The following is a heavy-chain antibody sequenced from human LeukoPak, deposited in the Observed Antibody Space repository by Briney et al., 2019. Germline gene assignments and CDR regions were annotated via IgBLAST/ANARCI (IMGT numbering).Heavy chain of an antibody. Sequence: PGESLKISCKGSGYSFTSYWIGWVRQMPGKGLEWMGIIYPGDSDTRYSPSFQGQVTISADKSISTAYLQWSSLKASDTAMYYCARHGPGDYGDYGYDYWGQGTLVTVSS. CDR2: IYPGDSDT. CDR3: ARHGPGDYGDYGYDY. J-gene: IGHJ4*02. V-gene: IGHV5-51*01. D-gene: IGHD4-17*01. CDR1: GYSFTSYW.